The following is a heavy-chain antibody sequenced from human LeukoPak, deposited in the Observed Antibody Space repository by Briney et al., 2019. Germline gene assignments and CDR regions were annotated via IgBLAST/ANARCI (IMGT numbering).Heavy chain of an antibody. D-gene: IGHD3-22*01. CDR1: GGSISSYD. CDR2: IYTSGSI. CDR3: ARAYHYDSSGFFY. J-gene: IGHJ4*02. Sequence: PSETLSLTCSVSGGSISSYDWSWIRQPAGKGLEWIGRIYTSGSINYDPSLKSRVTMSADTSKNEFSLNLSSVTAADTAMYYCARAYHYDSSGFFYWGQGKLVTVSS. V-gene: IGHV4-4*07.